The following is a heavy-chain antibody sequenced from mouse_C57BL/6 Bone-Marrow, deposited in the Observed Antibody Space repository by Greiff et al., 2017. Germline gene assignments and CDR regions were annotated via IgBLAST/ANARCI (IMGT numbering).Heavy chain of an antibody. D-gene: IGHD2-4*01. J-gene: IGHJ3*01. CDR2: IHPNIGST. Sequence: QVQLQQPGAELVKPGASVKLSCKASGYTFTSYWMHWVKQRPGQGLEWIGMIHPNIGSTTYNEKFKSKATLTVDKSSSTAYMQLSSLPSEDSAVYYCAGYDYDVPSWFADWGQGTLVTVSA. CDR1: GYTFTSYW. CDR3: AGYDYDVPSWFAD. V-gene: IGHV1-64*01.